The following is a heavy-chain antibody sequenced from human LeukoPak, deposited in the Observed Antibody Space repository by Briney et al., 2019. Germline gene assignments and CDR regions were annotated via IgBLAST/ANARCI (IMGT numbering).Heavy chain of an antibody. CDR3: AREGRGGTIFGVVLNWFDP. D-gene: IGHD3-3*01. CDR1: GYTFTSYY. CDR2: INPSGGST. V-gene: IGHV1-46*03. Sequence: ASVKVSCKASGYTFTSYYMHWVRQAPGQGLEWMGIINPSGGSTSYAQKFQGRVTMTRDTSTSTVYMELSSLRSEDPAVYYCAREGRGGTIFGVVLNWFDPWGQGTLVTVSS. J-gene: IGHJ5*02.